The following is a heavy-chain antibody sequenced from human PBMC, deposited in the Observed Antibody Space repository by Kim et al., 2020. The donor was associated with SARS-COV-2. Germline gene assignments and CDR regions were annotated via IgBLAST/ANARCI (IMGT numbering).Heavy chain of an antibody. Sequence: SETLSLTCTVSGGSISSYYWSWIRQPPGKGLEWIGYIYYSGSTNYNPSLKSRVTISVDTSKNQFSLKLSSVTAADTAVYYCARDIQLRSITGTTDWLYYGMDVWGQGTTVTVSS. J-gene: IGHJ6*02. V-gene: IGHV4-59*01. CDR2: IYYSGST. CDR3: ARDIQLRSITGTTDWLYYGMDV. D-gene: IGHD1-7*01. CDR1: GGSISSYY.